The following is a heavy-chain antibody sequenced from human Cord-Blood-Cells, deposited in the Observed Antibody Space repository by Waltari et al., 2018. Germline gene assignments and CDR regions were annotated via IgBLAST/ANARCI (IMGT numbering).Heavy chain of an antibody. CDR3: ARGSLGIGSYGY. J-gene: IGHJ4*02. D-gene: IGHD1-26*01. V-gene: IGHV1-8*03. CDR1: GYTLTNTA. CDR2: MNPNSGNT. Sequence: QVQLVQSGAEVKKPGASVKVSCKASGYTLTNTAITWVRQATGQGLEWMGWMNPNSGNTGYAQKFQGRVTITRNTSISTAYMELSSLRSEDTAVYYCARGSLGIGSYGYWGQGTLVTVSS.